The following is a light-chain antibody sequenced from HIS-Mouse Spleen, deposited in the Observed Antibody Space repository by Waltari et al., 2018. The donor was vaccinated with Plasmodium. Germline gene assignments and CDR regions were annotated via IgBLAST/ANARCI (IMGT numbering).Light chain of an antibody. J-gene: IGLJ3*02. CDR3: QSADSSGTPNWV. Sequence: SYELTQPPSVSVSPGQTARITCSGDALPKQYAYWSQQKPGQAPVLGIYKDRERPSGIPERFSGSSSGTTVTLTISGVQAEDEADYYCQSADSSGTPNWVFGGGTKLTVL. CDR1: ALPKQY. V-gene: IGLV3-25*03. CDR2: KDR.